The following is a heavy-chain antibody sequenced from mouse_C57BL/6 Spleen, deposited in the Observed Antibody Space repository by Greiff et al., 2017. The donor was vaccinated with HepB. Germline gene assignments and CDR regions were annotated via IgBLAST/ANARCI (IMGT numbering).Heavy chain of an antibody. V-gene: IGHV1-50*01. D-gene: IGHD1-1*01. CDR2: IDPSDSYT. Sequence: VQLQQPGAELVKPGASVKLSCKASGYTFTSYWMQWVKQRPGQGLEWIGEIDPSDSYTNYNQKFKGKATLTVDTSSSTAYMQLSSLTSEDSAVYYCARYYGSRGWYFDVWGTGTTVTVSS. J-gene: IGHJ1*03. CDR1: GYTFTSYW. CDR3: ARYYGSRGWYFDV.